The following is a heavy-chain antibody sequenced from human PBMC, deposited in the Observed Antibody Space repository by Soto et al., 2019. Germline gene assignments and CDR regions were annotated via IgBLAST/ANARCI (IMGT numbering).Heavy chain of an antibody. J-gene: IGHJ4*02. Sequence: PSETLSLTCTVSGGSISSSSYYWGWIRQPPGKGLEWIGSIYYSGSTYYNPSLKSRVTISVDTSKNQFSLKLSSVTAADTAVYYCARHLTSDVDIVATIDYWGQGTLVTVSS. CDR2: IYYSGST. D-gene: IGHD5-12*01. V-gene: IGHV4-39*01. CDR3: ARHLTSDVDIVATIDY. CDR1: GGSISSSSYY.